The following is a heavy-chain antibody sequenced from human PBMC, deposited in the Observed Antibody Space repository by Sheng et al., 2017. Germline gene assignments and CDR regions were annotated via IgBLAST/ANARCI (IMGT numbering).Heavy chain of an antibody. Sequence: QVQLQESGPGLVKPSQTLSLTCTVSGGSISSGSYYWSWIRQPAGKGLEWIGRIYTSGSTNYNPSLKSRVTISVDTSKNQFSLKLSSVTAADTAVYYCARDRAYVSWFDPWGQGTLVHRLL. CDR2: IYTSGST. J-gene: IGHJ5*02. CDR3: ARDRAYVSWFDP. CDR1: GGSISSGSYY. D-gene: IGHD3-16*01. V-gene: IGHV4-61*02.